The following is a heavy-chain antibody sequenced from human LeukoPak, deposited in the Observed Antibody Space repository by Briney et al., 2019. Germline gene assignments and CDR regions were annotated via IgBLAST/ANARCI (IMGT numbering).Heavy chain of an antibody. CDR3: ARVRGATVTTGDYYYYYMDV. Sequence: SETPSLTCTVSGGSISTFYWSWIRQPAGKGLEWIGRIFTSGSTNYNPSLKSRVTMSLDTSKNQFSLKLTSVTAADTAVYYCARVRGATVTTGDYYYYYMDVWGKGTTVTISS. CDR2: IFTSGST. J-gene: IGHJ6*03. CDR1: GGSISTFY. D-gene: IGHD4-17*01. V-gene: IGHV4-4*07.